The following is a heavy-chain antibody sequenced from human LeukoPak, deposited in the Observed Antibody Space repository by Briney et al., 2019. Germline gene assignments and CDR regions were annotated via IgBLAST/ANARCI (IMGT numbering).Heavy chain of an antibody. J-gene: IGHJ6*03. D-gene: IGHD2-2*01. V-gene: IGHV1-46*01. CDR3: ARDPVPAAIHYYYYYMDV. CDR2: INPSGGST. Sequence: GASVKVSCKASGYTFTSYYMHWVRQAPGQGLEWMGIINPSGGSTSYAQKFQGRVTMTRDTSTSTVYMELSSLRSEDTAVYYCARDPVPAAIHYYYYYMDVWGKGTTVTVSS. CDR1: GYTFTSYY.